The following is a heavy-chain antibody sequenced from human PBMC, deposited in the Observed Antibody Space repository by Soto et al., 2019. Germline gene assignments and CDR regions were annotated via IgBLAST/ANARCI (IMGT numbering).Heavy chain of an antibody. Sequence: QVQLVESEGGVVQPGRSLRLSCVASGFSFSNYAMHWVRQAPGKGLEWVAVISYDGSNKYYADSVKGRFTISRDNSKNTLYLQMNNLRTEDTAVYYCATVRGYRQDFDAFDIWGQGTMVTVSS. D-gene: IGHD3-16*02. CDR3: ATVRGYRQDFDAFDI. V-gene: IGHV3-30-3*01. CDR2: ISYDGSNK. J-gene: IGHJ3*02. CDR1: GFSFSNYA.